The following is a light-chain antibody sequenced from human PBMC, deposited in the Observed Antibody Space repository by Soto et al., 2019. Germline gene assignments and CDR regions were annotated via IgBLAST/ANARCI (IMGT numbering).Light chain of an antibody. V-gene: IGKV3-15*01. CDR2: GAS. CDR3: QQSDNWPRT. J-gene: IGKJ2*01. Sequence: EIVMTQSPATLSVSPGERATLSCRASQSVSNNLAWYQHKPGQAPRLLIYGASTRATGIPTRFSGSGSGTEFTLTISSLQSEDFAVYYCQQSDNWPRTFGQGTKLEIK. CDR1: QSVSNN.